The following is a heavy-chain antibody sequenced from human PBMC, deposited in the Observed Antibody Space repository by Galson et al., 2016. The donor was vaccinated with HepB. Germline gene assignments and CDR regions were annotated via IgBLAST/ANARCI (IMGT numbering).Heavy chain of an antibody. D-gene: IGHD3-3*01. CDR3: DKDRAYHDFWTGYPKNNWFDP. CDR2: ISGSGSDT. J-gene: IGHJ5*02. Sequence: SLRLSCAASGFTFRNYAMTWVRQAPGKGLEWVSAISGSGSDTYYADSVKGRFTISRANPKTTLYLHMSSLRVEDTAIYYCDKDRAYHDFWTGYPKNNWFDPRGQGTLVTVSS. CDR1: GFTFRNYA. V-gene: IGHV3-23*01.